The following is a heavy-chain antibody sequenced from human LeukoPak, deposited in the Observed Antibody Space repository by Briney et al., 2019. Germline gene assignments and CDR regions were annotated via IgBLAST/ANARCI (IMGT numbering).Heavy chain of an antibody. CDR2: ISYDGSNK. CDR1: GFSFSSYG. J-gene: IGHJ4*02. V-gene: IGHV3-30*03. CDR3: ARDRLAYDSGDCPTDY. Sequence: GGSLRLSCAVSGFSFSSYGMHWVRQAPGKGLEWVAVISYDGSNKYYADSVKGRFTISRDNSKNTLYLQMNSLRAEDTAVYYCARDRLAYDSGDCPTDYWGQGTLVTVSS. D-gene: IGHD2-21*02.